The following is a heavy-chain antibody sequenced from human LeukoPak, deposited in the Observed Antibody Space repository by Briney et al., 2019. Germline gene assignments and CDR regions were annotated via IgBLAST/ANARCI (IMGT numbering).Heavy chain of an antibody. Sequence: PSETLSLTCAVYGGSFSGYYWSWIRQPPGKGLEGIGEINHSGSTNYNPSLKSRVTISVDTSKNQFSLKLSSVTAADTAVYYCAREGIAAAYNNWFDPWGQGTLVTVSS. V-gene: IGHV4-34*01. CDR3: AREGIAAAYNNWFDP. CDR2: INHSGST. J-gene: IGHJ5*02. CDR1: GGSFSGYY. D-gene: IGHD6-13*01.